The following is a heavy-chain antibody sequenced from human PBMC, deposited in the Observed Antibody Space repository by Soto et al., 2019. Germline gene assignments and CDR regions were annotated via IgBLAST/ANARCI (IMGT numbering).Heavy chain of an antibody. Sequence: QVQLQESGPGLVKPSETLSLTCTVSGGSISSYYWSWIRQPPGKGLEWIGYIYYSGSTNYNPSLKSRVTIPLDTSKNQFSLKLSSVTAADTAVYYCAREGIAYYYGMDVWGQGSTDTVSS. D-gene: IGHD6-13*01. CDR1: GGSISSYY. V-gene: IGHV4-59*01. J-gene: IGHJ6*02. CDR3: AREGIAYYYGMDV. CDR2: IYYSGST.